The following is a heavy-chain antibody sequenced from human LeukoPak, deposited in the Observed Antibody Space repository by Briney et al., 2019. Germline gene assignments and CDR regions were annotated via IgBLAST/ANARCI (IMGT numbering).Heavy chain of an antibody. CDR3: ASLQVPAAIGIDY. J-gene: IGHJ4*02. CDR2: IYHSGST. D-gene: IGHD2-2*01. CDR1: GYSISSGYY. Sequence: SETLSLTCADSGYSISSGYYWGWIRQPPGKGLEWIGSIYHSGSTYYNPSLKSRVTISVDTSKNQFSLKLSSVTAADTAVYYCASLQVPAAIGIDYWGQGTLVTVSS. V-gene: IGHV4-38-2*01.